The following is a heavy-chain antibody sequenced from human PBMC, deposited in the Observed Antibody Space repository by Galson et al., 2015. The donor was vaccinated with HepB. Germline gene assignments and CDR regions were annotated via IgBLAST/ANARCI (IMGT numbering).Heavy chain of an antibody. Sequence: SVKVSCKASGYTLTEFSMHWVRQAPGKGLEWMGGFDPEDGETIYAQKFQGRVTMTGDTSTDTAYMELSSLRSEDTAVYYCATAPPRRYSYGSFGYWGQGTLVTVSS. CDR2: FDPEDGET. V-gene: IGHV1-24*01. CDR3: ATAPPRRYSYGSFGY. J-gene: IGHJ4*02. D-gene: IGHD5-18*01. CDR1: GYTLTEFS.